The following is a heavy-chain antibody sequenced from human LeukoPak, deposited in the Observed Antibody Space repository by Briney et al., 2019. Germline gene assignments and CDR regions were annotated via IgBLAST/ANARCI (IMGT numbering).Heavy chain of an antibody. D-gene: IGHD1-26*01. Sequence: ASVKVSCEASGYTFSNYYMHWVRQAPGQGLEWMGWISPNSGGTNYAQKFQGRVSMTRDTSISTAYMELSSLRSDDTAVYYCAGLLLSGSYFDYWGQGTLVTVSS. CDR2: ISPNSGGT. CDR1: GYTFSNYY. J-gene: IGHJ4*02. CDR3: AGLLLSGSYFDY. V-gene: IGHV1-2*02.